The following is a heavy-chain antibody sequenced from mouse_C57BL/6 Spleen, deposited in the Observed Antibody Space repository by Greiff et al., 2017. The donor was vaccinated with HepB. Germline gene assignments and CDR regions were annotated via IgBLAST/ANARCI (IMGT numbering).Heavy chain of an antibody. D-gene: IGHD2-4*01. CDR3: ARCDYDERAWPY. Sequence: QVQLQQPGAELVKPGASVKMSCKASGYTFTSYWITWVKQRPGQGLEWIGDIYPGSGSTNYNEKFKSKATLTVDTSSSTAYMQLSSLTSEDSAVYYCARCDYDERAWPYWGQGTTLTVSS. CDR1: GYTFTSYW. J-gene: IGHJ2*01. CDR2: IYPGSGST. V-gene: IGHV1-55*01.